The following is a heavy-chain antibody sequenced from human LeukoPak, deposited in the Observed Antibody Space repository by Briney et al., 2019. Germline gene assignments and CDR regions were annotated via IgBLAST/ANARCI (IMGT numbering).Heavy chain of an antibody. J-gene: IGHJ5*02. CDR1: GYTFTSYD. D-gene: IGHD3-10*01. CDR3: ARGPYYYGSQSPLRNWFDP. CDR2: ISVYNGDT. Sequence: VASVKVSCKASGYTFTSYDITWVRQAPGQGLEWMGWISVYNGDTNYAQKFQRRVTMTTDTSTNTAYMELRSLRSDDTAVYYCARGPYYYGSQSPLRNWFDPWGQGTLVTVSS. V-gene: IGHV1-18*01.